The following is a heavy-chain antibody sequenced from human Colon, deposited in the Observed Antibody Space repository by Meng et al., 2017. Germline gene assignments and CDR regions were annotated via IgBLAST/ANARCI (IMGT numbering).Heavy chain of an antibody. CDR3: ARDRQWLGSDY. V-gene: IGHV1-18*01. J-gene: IGHJ4*02. CDR2: ISAYNGNT. D-gene: IGHD6-19*01. CDR1: GYIFTTYG. Sequence: QVQVVYLGAEVKKPGASVKVSCKASGYIFTTYGISWVRQAPGEGLEWMGWISAYNGNTNSAQKFQDRVTMTTDTSTNTAYMELRSLRSDDTAMYYCARDRQWLGSDYWGQGTLVTVSS.